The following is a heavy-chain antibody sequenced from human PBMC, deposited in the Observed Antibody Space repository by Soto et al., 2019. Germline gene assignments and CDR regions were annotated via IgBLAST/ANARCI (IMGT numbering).Heavy chain of an antibody. V-gene: IGHV3-23*01. CDR2: ISGSDGRT. CDR3: ARYYYASGSNWFDP. Sequence: HPGGSLRLSCAASGFTFRTHDMSWVRQAPGKGLEWVSSISGSDGRTYYADSVKGRFTISRDNSKNTLYLQMSSLRAVDTAVYYCARYYYASGSNWFDPWGRGTLVTVSS. J-gene: IGHJ5*02. D-gene: IGHD3-10*01. CDR1: GFTFRTHD.